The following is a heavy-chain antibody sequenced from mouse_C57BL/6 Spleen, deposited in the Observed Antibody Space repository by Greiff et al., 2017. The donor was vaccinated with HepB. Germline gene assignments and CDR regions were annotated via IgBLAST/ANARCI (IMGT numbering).Heavy chain of an antibody. Sequence: VQLQQSGAELARPGASVKLSCKASGYTFTSYGISWVKQRTGQGLEWIGEIYPRSGNTYYNEKFKGKATLTADKSSSTAYMELRSLTSEDSAVYFCARTPYGNFRYFDVWGTGTTVTVSS. CDR1: GYTFTSYG. D-gene: IGHD2-10*02. CDR3: ARTPYGNFRYFDV. CDR2: IYPRSGNT. J-gene: IGHJ1*03. V-gene: IGHV1-81*01.